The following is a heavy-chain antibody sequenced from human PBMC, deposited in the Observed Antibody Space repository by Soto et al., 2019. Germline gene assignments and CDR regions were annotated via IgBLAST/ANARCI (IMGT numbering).Heavy chain of an antibody. V-gene: IGHV6-1*01. CDR3: TRLSGNSWLDY. J-gene: IGHJ4*02. CDR1: GDSVSTNSAT. CDR2: TYYRSKWYN. D-gene: IGHD6-13*01. Sequence: QVQLQQSGPGLVKPSQTLSLTCAISGDSVSTNSATWNWIRQSPSRGLEWLGRTYYRSKWYNDYAVFMKGQITINPDTSKNQSTLHLNSVPPEDTGVYNCTRLSGNSWLDYWGQGTQVTVPS.